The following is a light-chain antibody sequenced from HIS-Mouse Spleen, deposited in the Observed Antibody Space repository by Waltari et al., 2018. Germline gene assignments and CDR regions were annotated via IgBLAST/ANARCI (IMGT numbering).Light chain of an antibody. CDR3: CSYAGSSTFEV. CDR1: SSDVWSYNL. J-gene: IGLJ2*01. CDR2: EGS. Sequence: QSALTQPASVSGSPGQSITISCTGTSSDVWSYNLVSWYQHHPGKAPKPMIYEGSKRHAGVSNRFSGSKSGTTASLTISGLQAEDEADYYCCSYAGSSTFEVFGGGTKLTVL. V-gene: IGLV2-23*03.